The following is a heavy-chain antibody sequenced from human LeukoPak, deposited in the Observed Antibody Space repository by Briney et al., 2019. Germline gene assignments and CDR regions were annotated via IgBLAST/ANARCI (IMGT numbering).Heavy chain of an antibody. CDR2: IYYSGST. D-gene: IGHD6-19*01. CDR1: GGSISSGGYY. Sequence: SQTLSLTCTVSGGSISSGGYYCSWIRQHPGKGLEWIGYIYYSGSTYYNPSLKSRVTISVDTSKNQFSLKLSSVTAADTAVYYCARVSSGWNDYWGQGTLVTVSS. J-gene: IGHJ4*02. CDR3: ARVSSGWNDY. V-gene: IGHV4-31*03.